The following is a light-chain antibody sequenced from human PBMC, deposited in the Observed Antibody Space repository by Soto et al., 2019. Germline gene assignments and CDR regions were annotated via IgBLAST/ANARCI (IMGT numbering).Light chain of an antibody. V-gene: IGKV4-1*01. Sequence: DIVMTQSPDSLAVSLGERATINCKSSQSVLYSSNNKNYLAWYQQKPGQPPKLLIYWASTRESGVPDRFSGSGSGTDFTLTISSPKAEDVAVYYCQQYYSNAYTFGKGTKLEIK. J-gene: IGKJ2*01. CDR1: QSVLYSSNNKNY. CDR3: QQYYSNAYT. CDR2: WAS.